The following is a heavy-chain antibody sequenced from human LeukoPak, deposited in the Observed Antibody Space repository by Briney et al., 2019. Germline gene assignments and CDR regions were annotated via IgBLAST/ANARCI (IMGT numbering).Heavy chain of an antibody. Sequence: PGGSLRLSCAASGFTFTSYWMSWVRQAPGKGLEWVANIKEDGSEKYYVDSVKGRFTISRDNAKNSLYLQMNSLRAEDTAVYYCAREDYYDSSGHRYYFDYWGQGTLVTVSS. CDR3: AREDYYDSSGHRYYFDY. CDR2: IKEDGSEK. CDR1: GFTFTSYW. J-gene: IGHJ4*02. D-gene: IGHD3-22*01. V-gene: IGHV3-7*01.